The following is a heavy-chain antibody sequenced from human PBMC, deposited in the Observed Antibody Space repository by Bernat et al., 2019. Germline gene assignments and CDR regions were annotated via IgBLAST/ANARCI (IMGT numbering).Heavy chain of an antibody. J-gene: IGHJ6*02. D-gene: IGHD1-26*01. CDR1: GFTFSSYA. V-gene: IGHV3-30-3*01. Sequence: QVQLVESGGGVVQPGRSLRLSCAASGFTFSSYAMHWVRQAPGKGLEWVAVISYDGSNKYYADSVKGRFTISRDNSKNTLYLQMNSLRAEDTAVYYCARTSGSYDYYYGMDVWGQGTTVTVSS. CDR3: ARTSGSYDYYYGMDV. CDR2: ISYDGSNK.